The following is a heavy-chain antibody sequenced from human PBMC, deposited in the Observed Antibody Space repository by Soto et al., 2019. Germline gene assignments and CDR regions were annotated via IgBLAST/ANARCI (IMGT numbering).Heavy chain of an antibody. CDR3: AKGRPGWSSTSCYSLAAFDI. CDR1: GFTVDDYA. J-gene: IGHJ3*02. D-gene: IGHD2-2*01. CDR2: ISWHSGSI. Sequence: EVQLVESGGGLVQPGRSLRLSCAASGFTVDDYAMHWVRQAPGKGLEWVSGISWHSGSIGYAYSVRGRFTISSDNAKNTLYLQMNSLRAEDTALYYCAKGRPGWSSTSCYSLAAFDIWGQGTMVTVAS. V-gene: IGHV3-9*01.